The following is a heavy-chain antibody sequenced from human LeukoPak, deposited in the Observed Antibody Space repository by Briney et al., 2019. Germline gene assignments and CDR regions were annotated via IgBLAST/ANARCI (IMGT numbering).Heavy chain of an antibody. V-gene: IGHV4-59*01. J-gene: IGHJ4*02. CDR2: IYYSGST. Sequence: SETLSLTCTVSGGSISSYYWNWIRQPPGKGLEWIGYIYYSGSTNYSPSLKTRVSISIDTSKNHFSLKLSSVTAADTAVYYCATSFYDEARAPPYYWGQGTLVTVSS. CDR3: ATSFYDEARAPPYY. CDR1: GGSISSYY. D-gene: IGHD5/OR15-5a*01.